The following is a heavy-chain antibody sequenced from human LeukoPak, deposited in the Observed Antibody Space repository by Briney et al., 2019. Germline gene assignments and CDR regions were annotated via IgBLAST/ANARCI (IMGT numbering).Heavy chain of an antibody. CDR2: ISGDGATT. J-gene: IGHJ1*01. V-gene: IGHV3-43*02. CDR1: GFSFDDNA. CDR3: AKDNQRGGFQH. D-gene: IGHD3-16*01. Sequence: PRGSLRLSCAASGFSFDDNAMYWVRQAPGKGLEWVSLISGDGATTYYADSVKGRFNISRDNSKSSLYLQMNSLRSEDSALYYCAKDNQRGGFQHWGQGTLVTVSS.